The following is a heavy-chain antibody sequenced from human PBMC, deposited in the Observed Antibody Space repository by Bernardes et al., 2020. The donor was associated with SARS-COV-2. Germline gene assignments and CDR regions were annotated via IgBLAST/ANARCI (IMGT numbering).Heavy chain of an antibody. V-gene: IGHV4-59*01. CDR3: ARQVTTSYDNSFDP. J-gene: IGHJ5*02. Sequence: LSLTCTVSGGSISSYYWTWIRQPPGKGLEWIGYIYYNGSTNYNPSLKSRVTISVDTSKNHFSLRLSSVTAADTAVYYCARQVTTSYDNSFDPWGQGTLVTVSS. CDR1: GGSISSYY. D-gene: IGHD4-17*01. CDR2: IYYNGST.